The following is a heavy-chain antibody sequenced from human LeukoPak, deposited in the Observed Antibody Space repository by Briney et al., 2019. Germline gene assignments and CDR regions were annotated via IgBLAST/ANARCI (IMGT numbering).Heavy chain of an antibody. V-gene: IGHV4-39*01. CDR1: GGSISTYY. Sequence: SETLSLTCTVSGGSISTYYWGWIRQPPGKGLEWIGSIYYSGSTYYNPSLKSRVTISVDTSKNQFSLKLSSVTAADTAVYYCARQWDYYGMDVWGQGTTVTVSS. CDR2: IYYSGST. J-gene: IGHJ6*02. CDR3: ARQWDYYGMDV.